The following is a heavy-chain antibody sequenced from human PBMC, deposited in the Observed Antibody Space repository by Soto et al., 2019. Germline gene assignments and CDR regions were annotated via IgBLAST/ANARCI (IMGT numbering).Heavy chain of an antibody. V-gene: IGHV1-46*01. D-gene: IGHD3-3*01. Sequence: ASVKVSCKASGSPFTSYYMHWVRQAPGQGLEWMGIINPSGGSTSYAQKFQGRVTMTRDTSTSTVYMELSSLRSEDTAVYYCARREYDYWTNYYYFDYFAQGTMVTVSS. J-gene: IGHJ4*02. CDR2: INPSGGST. CDR3: ARREYDYWTNYYYFDY. CDR1: GSPFTSYY.